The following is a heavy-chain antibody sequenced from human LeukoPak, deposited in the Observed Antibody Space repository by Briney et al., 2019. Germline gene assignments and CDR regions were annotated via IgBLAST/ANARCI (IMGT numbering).Heavy chain of an antibody. Sequence: SETLSLTCAVCGGSFSGYYWSWIRQPPGKGLERIGEINHSGSTNYNPSLKSRVTISVDTSKNQFSLKLSPVTAADTAVYYCARRRRPDIVVVVAATPYNWFDPWGQGTLVTVSS. CDR3: ARRRRPDIVVVVAATPYNWFDP. D-gene: IGHD2-15*01. CDR1: GGSFSGYY. J-gene: IGHJ5*02. V-gene: IGHV4-34*01. CDR2: INHSGST.